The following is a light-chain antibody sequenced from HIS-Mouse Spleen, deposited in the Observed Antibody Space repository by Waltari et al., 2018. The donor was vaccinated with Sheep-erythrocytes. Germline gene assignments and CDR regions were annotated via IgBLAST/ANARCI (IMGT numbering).Light chain of an antibody. Sequence: QSVLTQPPSASGTPGQRVTISCSGSSSNSGSNTVNWYQQLPGTAPKLLIYSNNQRPSGVPDRFSGSKSGTSASLTVSGLQAEDEADYYCSSYAGSNNWVFGGGTKLTVL. CDR2: SNN. CDR1: SSNSGSNT. J-gene: IGLJ3*02. CDR3: SSYAGSNNWV. V-gene: IGLV1-44*01.